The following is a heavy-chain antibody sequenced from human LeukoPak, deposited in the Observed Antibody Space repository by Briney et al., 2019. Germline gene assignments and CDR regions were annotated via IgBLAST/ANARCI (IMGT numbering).Heavy chain of an antibody. CDR1: GGSISSGGYY. J-gene: IGHJ4*02. CDR2: IYYSGST. D-gene: IGHD6-19*01. Sequence: SQTLSLTCTVSGGSISSGGYYWSWIPQHPGKGLEWIGYIYYSGSTYYNPSLKSRVTISVDTSKNQFSLKLSSVTAADTAVYYCARAISSGWPTFDYWGQGTLVTVSS. CDR3: ARAISSGWPTFDY. V-gene: IGHV4-31*03.